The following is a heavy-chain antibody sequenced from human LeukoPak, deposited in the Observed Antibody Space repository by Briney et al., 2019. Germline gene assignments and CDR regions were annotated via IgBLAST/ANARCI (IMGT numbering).Heavy chain of an antibody. J-gene: IGHJ4*02. CDR2: IYNSGST. D-gene: IGHD1-26*01. Sequence: SETLSLTCAVSGGSISIYYWSWIRQPPGKGLEWIGYIYNSGSTYYNPSLKSRVTISVDTSKNQFSLRLSSVTAADAAVYYCVRDRELNYWGQGTLVTVSS. V-gene: IGHV4-59*01. CDR3: VRDRELNY. CDR1: GGSISIYY.